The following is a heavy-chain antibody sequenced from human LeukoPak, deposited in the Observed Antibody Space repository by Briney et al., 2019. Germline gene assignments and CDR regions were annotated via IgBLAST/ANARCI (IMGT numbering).Heavy chain of an antibody. CDR3: ARDLWGSYSTGSYLDY. CDR2: IKEDGSVM. V-gene: IGHV3-7*01. CDR1: GFPFTNYW. D-gene: IGHD6-19*01. Sequence: GGSLRLSCAVSGFPFTNYWMSWVRQAPGKGLEWVANIKEDGSVMYYVDSLKGRFTISRDSAQNSLYLQMNSLGVEDTAVYFCARDLWGSYSTGSYLDYWGQGALVTVSS. J-gene: IGHJ4*02.